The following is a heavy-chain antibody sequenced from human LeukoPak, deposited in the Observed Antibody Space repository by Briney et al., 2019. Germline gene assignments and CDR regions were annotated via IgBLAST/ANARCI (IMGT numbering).Heavy chain of an antibody. V-gene: IGHV3-23*01. CDR3: AKGSRGSCSRAYCYPFDY. J-gene: IGHJ4*02. CDR2: IRGSGDST. CDR1: GFTFSSYA. Sequence: GGSLRLSCAASGFTFSSYAMTWVRQAPGKGLEWVSAIRGSGDSTYYADSVKGRFTISRDNSKNTLYLQMNRLRAEDTAVYYCAKGSRGSCSRAYCYPFDYWGQGTLVTVSS. D-gene: IGHD2-2*01.